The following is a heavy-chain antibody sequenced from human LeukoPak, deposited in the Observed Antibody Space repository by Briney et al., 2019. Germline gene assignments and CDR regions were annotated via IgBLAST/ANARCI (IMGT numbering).Heavy chain of an antibody. J-gene: IGHJ5*02. CDR1: GFIFSQYS. Sequence: GGSLRLSCAASGFIFSQYSMNWVRQAPGKGLEWVSHIRSSSETFHADSVKGRFTISRDNARNSLYLQMNNSSGEDTAIYYCARDAGNSGYGCDLWGQGTLVTVSS. V-gene: IGHV3-48*01. CDR2: IRSSSET. D-gene: IGHD5-12*01. CDR3: ARDAGNSGYGCDL.